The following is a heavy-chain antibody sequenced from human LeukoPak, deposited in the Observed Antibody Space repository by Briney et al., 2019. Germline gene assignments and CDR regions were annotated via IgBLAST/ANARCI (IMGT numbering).Heavy chain of an antibody. D-gene: IGHD3-3*01. CDR2: ISNSGSAK. Sequence: GGSLRLSCAASRFSFSNHSMNWVRQAPGKGLEWVSYISNSGSAKYYAASVKGRFTISRDNGKNSLYLRMNSLRAEDTAVYYCARMSGSRLPGNWGQGTLVTVSS. CDR1: RFSFSNHS. J-gene: IGHJ4*02. CDR3: ARMSGSRLPGN. V-gene: IGHV3-48*01.